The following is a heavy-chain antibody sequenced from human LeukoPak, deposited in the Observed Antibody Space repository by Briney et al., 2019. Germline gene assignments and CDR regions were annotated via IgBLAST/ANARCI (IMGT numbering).Heavy chain of an antibody. Sequence: SETLSLTCTVSGGSISSYYWSWIRQPPGKGLEWIGYIYYSGSTNYNPSLKSRVTISVDTSKNQFSLRLSSVTAADTAVYYCARRRGPYDFWSGYYTGNYMDVWGKGTTVTVSS. CDR3: ARRRGPYDFWSGYYTGNYMDV. CDR2: IYYSGST. V-gene: IGHV4-59*08. J-gene: IGHJ6*03. CDR1: GGSISSYY. D-gene: IGHD3-3*01.